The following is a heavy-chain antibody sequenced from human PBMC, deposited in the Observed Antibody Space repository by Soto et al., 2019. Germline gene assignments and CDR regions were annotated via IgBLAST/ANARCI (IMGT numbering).Heavy chain of an antibody. V-gene: IGHV3-48*01. D-gene: IGHD6-13*01. CDR2: ISSSSSTI. Sequence: LRLSCAASGFTFSSYSMTWVRQAPGKGLEWVSYISSSSSTIYYADSVKGRFTISRDNAKNSLYLQMNSLRGEDTAVYYCAREASSWYYYGMDVWGQGTTVTVSS. J-gene: IGHJ6*02. CDR3: AREASSWYYYGMDV. CDR1: GFTFSSYS.